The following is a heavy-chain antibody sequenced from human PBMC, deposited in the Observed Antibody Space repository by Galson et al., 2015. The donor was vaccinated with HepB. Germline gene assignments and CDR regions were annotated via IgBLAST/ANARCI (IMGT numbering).Heavy chain of an antibody. CDR2: IKQDGSEK. Sequence: SLRLSCAASGFTFSSYWMSWVRQAPGKGLEWVANIKQDGSEKYYVDSVKGRFTISRDNAKNSLYLQMNSLRAEDTAVYYCARENDWAAAGTGVFDYWGQGTLVTVSS. D-gene: IGHD6-13*01. CDR3: ARENDWAAAGTGVFDY. CDR1: GFTFSSYW. V-gene: IGHV3-7*01. J-gene: IGHJ4*02.